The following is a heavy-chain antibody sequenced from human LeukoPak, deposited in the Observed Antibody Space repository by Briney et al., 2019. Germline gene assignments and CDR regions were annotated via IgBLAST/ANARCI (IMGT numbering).Heavy chain of an antibody. Sequence: ASVKVSCKASGYAFTSYAMNWVRRAPGQGLEWMGWISAYNGNTNYAQKLQGRVTMTTDTSTSTAYMELRSLRSDDTAVYYCARDPPTLPLWFGEFPLDYWGQGTLVTVSS. J-gene: IGHJ4*02. CDR1: GYAFTSYA. CDR3: ARDPPTLPLWFGEFPLDY. V-gene: IGHV1-18*01. D-gene: IGHD3-10*01. CDR2: ISAYNGNT.